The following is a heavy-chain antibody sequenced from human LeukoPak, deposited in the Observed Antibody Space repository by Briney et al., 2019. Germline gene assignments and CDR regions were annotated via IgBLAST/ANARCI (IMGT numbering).Heavy chain of an antibody. Sequence: ASMKVSCKVSGYTLTELSMHWVRQAPGNGLEWMGGFDPEDGETIYAQKFQGRVTMTEDTSTDTAYMELSSLRSEDTAVYYCATSHLGWELVSHYWGQGTLVTVSS. J-gene: IGHJ4*02. V-gene: IGHV1-24*01. CDR3: ATSHLGWELVSHY. CDR1: GYTLTELS. D-gene: IGHD1-26*01. CDR2: FDPEDGET.